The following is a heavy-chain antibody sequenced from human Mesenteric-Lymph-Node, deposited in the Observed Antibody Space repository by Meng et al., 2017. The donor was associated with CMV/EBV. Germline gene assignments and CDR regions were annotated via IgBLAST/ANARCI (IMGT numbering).Heavy chain of an antibody. J-gene: IGHJ6*02. V-gene: IGHV1-8*01. CDR2: MNPNSGNT. Sequence: ASVKVSCKASGYTFINYDINWVRQATGQGLEWVGWMNPNSGNTGCAQKFQGRVTMTRNTSISTAYMELSSLRSEDTAVYYCARARSRDFWSGYSYGMDVWGQGTTVTVSS. D-gene: IGHD3-3*01. CDR1: GYTFINYD. CDR3: ARARSRDFWSGYSYGMDV.